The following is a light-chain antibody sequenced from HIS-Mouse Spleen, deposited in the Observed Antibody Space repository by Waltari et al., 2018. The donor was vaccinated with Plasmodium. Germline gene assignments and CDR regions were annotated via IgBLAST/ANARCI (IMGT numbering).Light chain of an antibody. J-gene: IGKJ3*01. CDR1: QSVSSN. V-gene: IGKV3-15*01. Sequence: DILMTQSPATLSVSSGETVTLSCRASQSVSSNLAWYQQKPGQAPRLLIYGASTRATGIPARFSGSGSGTEFTLTISSLQSEDFAVYYCQQYNNWPFTFGPGTKVDIK. CDR2: GAS. CDR3: QQYNNWPFT.